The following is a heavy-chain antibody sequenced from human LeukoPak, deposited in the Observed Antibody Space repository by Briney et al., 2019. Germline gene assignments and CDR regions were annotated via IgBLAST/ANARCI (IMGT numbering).Heavy chain of an antibody. Sequence: SSETLSLTCTVSGGSISSYYWSWIRQPPGKGLEWIGYIYYSGSTNYNPSLKSRVTISVDTSKNQFSLKLSSVTAADTAVYYCARAKTRITIFGVVKRQGYYYYGVDVWGQGTTVTVSS. CDR2: IYYSGST. D-gene: IGHD3-3*01. CDR3: ARAKTRITIFGVVKRQGYYYYGVDV. J-gene: IGHJ6*02. CDR1: GGSISSYY. V-gene: IGHV4-59*01.